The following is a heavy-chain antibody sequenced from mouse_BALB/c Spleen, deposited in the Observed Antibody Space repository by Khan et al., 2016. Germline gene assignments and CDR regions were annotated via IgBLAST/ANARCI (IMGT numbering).Heavy chain of an antibody. CDR1: GYTFTSYI. V-gene: IGHV1S136*01. D-gene: IGHD1-1*01. CDR3: ARKNYYVSSFYWYFDV. J-gene: IGHJ1*01. CDR2: INPYNDGR. Sequence: MQLEESGPELVKPGASVKMSCKASGYTFTSYIMNWVKQKPGKGLEWIGYINPYNDGRKYNEKFKGKATLTSDKSYSTAYMELSRLTSEDSAVYYLARKNYYVSSFYWYFDVWGAGTTVTVSS.